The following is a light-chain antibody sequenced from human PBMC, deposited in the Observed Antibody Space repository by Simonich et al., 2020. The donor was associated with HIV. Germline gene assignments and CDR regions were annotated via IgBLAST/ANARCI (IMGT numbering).Light chain of an antibody. J-gene: IGKJ3*01. CDR3: QHYNNWPFT. CDR2: YAS. Sequence: EIVLTQSPGTLSFSPGERATLSCRASQSVSSSYLAWYQPKPGLAPRLLFYYASSRATGIPARFSGSGSGTDFTLTISSLQSEDFAVYYCQHYNNWPFTFGPGTKVDIK. V-gene: IGKV3D-20*01. CDR1: QSVSSSY.